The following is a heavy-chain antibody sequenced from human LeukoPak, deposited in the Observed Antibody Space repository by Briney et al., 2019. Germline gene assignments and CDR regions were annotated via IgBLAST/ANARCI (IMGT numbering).Heavy chain of an antibody. CDR3: AREAYCGGDCYRHFDY. V-gene: IGHV1-18*01. D-gene: IGHD2-21*02. J-gene: IGHJ4*02. CDR2: ISGYNGNT. CDR1: GYTFTSYG. Sequence: GASVKVSCKASGYTFTSYGISRVRQAPGQGLEWMGWISGYNGNTNYAQKFQGRVTMTTDTSTSTAYMELRSLRSDDTAVYYCAREAYCGGDCYRHFDYWGQGTLVTVSS.